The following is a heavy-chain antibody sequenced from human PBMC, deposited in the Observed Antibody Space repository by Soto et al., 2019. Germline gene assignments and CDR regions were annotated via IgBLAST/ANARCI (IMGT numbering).Heavy chain of an antibody. Sequence: SETLSLTCTVSGGSISNHYWSWIRQPPGKGLEWIGYIYYNGNTNYNPPLKSRVTMSVDTSKNQISLKLSSVTAADTAVYYCTGANCYPEYCGQRTLVTVSS. J-gene: IGHJ4*02. CDR3: TGANCYPEY. CDR1: GGSISNHY. CDR2: IYYNGNT. V-gene: IGHV4-59*11. D-gene: IGHD7-27*01.